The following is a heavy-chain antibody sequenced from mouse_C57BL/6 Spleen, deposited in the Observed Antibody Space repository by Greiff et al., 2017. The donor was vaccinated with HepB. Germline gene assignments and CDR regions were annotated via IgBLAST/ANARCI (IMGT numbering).Heavy chain of an antibody. CDR3: ARFCPSWFAY. V-gene: IGHV1-22*01. Sequence: EVKLQEPGPELVKPGASVKMSCKASGYTFTDYNMHWVKQSHGKSLEWIGYIHPNNGGTSYNQKFKGKATLTVNKSSSTAYMELRSLTSEDSADYYCARFCPSWFAYWGQGTLVTFA. CDR2: IHPNNGGT. CDR1: GYTFTDYN. J-gene: IGHJ3*01.